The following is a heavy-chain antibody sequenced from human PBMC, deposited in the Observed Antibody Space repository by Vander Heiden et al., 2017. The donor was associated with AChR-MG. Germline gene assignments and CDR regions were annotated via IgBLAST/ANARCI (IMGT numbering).Heavy chain of an antibody. Sequence: QVQLVESGGGVVQPGRSLRLSCAASGFTFGSYGMHWVRQAPGKGLEWVATISDDGTYKYYADSVKGRFTISRDNSRNTLYLQMNSLRGDDTAVYYCAKGRYCSAGSCFPEFDYWGQGTLVTVSS. CDR3: AKGRYCSAGSCFPEFDY. V-gene: IGHV3-30*18. D-gene: IGHD2-15*01. CDR1: GFTFGSYG. CDR2: ISDDGTYK. J-gene: IGHJ4*02.